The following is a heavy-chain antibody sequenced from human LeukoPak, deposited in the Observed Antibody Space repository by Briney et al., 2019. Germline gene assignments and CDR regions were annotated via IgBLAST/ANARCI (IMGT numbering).Heavy chain of an antibody. Sequence: GGSLRLSCAASAFTFSDYWMTWVRQAPGKGLERVANINKDGSETYYVDSVKGRFTISRDNAKNSLYLQMNSLRAEDTAVYYCARDTNYYYYMDVWGKGTTVTVSS. CDR3: ARDTNYYYYMDV. CDR2: INKDGSET. CDR1: AFTFSDYW. D-gene: IGHD1-26*01. V-gene: IGHV3-7*01. J-gene: IGHJ6*03.